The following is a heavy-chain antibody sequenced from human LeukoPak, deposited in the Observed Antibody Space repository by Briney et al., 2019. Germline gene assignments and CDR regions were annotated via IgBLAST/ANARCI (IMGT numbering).Heavy chain of an antibody. D-gene: IGHD6-19*01. CDR2: FVGDGGIT. J-gene: IGHJ4*02. V-gene: IGHV3-23*01. CDR1: GSTFSSHA. CDR3: GKDLLSGSSAWYLTPFDY. Sequence: GGSLRLSCAASGSTFSSHAMSWVGRAQGKGLEWVSTFVGDGGITYYADSVKGRFTISRDNSKNTLYLQMNSLRAEDTAVYYCGKDLLSGSSAWYLTPFDYWGQGTLVTVSS.